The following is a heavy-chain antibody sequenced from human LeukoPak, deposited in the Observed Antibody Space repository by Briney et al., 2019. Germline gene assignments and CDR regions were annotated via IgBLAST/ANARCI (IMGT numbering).Heavy chain of an antibody. V-gene: IGHV1-69*13. CDR3: AGTTYYYDSSGYPAIDY. J-gene: IGHJ4*02. CDR1: GGTFSSYA. Sequence: GASVKVSCKASGGTFSSYAISWVRQAPGQGLEWMGGIIPIFGTANYAQKFQGRVTITADESTSTACMELSSLRSEDTAVYYCAGTTYYYDSSGYPAIDYWGQGTLVTVSS. CDR2: IIPIFGTA. D-gene: IGHD3-22*01.